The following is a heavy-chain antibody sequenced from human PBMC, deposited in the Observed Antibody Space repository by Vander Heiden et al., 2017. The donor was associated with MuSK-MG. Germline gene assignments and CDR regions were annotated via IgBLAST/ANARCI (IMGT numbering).Heavy chain of an antibody. V-gene: IGHV2-26*01. CDR2: IFSNDEQ. Sequence: QVTLKESGPVLVKPTETLTLTCTVPGFSLSNARMGVSWIRQPRGKALGWLAHIFSNDEQAYSTSLTRRLPISKDTAKRQVVLNMTNMDPGDTATYYCARRLHGGKYGSGGGDFQHWGQGTLVNVSS. CDR3: ARRLHGGKYGSGGGDFQH. D-gene: IGHD3-10*01. J-gene: IGHJ1*01. CDR1: GFSLSNARMG.